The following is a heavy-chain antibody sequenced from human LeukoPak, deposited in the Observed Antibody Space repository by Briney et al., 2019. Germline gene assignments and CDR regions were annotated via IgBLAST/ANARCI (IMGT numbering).Heavy chain of an antibody. J-gene: IGHJ5*02. CDR2: IIPIFGTA. CDR1: GGTFSSYA. Sequence: SVKVSCKASGGTFSSYAISWVRQAPGQGLEWMGRIIPIFGTANYAQKFQGRVTITTDESTSTAYMELSSLRSEDTAVYYCAREMLDDYVWGSYRLNWFDPWGRGTLVTVSS. V-gene: IGHV1-69*05. D-gene: IGHD3-16*02. CDR3: AREMLDDYVWGSYRLNWFDP.